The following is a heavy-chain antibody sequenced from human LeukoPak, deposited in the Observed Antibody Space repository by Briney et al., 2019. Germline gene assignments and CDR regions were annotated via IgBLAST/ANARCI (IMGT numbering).Heavy chain of an antibody. D-gene: IGHD6-19*01. Sequence: SQTLSLTCTVSGGSISSGSYCWSWIRQPAGKGLEWIGHIYTSGNTNYNPSLKSRVTISVDTSKNQFSLRLSSVTAADTAVYYCAREGYQGSLGGLHSGWYPSNYFFYHMDVWGKGTTVTVSS. V-gene: IGHV4-61*09. J-gene: IGHJ6*03. CDR2: IYTSGNT. CDR3: AREGYQGSLGGLHSGWYPSNYFFYHMDV. CDR1: GGSISSGSYC.